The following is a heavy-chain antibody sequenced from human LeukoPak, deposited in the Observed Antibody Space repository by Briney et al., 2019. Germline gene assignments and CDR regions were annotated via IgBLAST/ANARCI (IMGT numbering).Heavy chain of an antibody. CDR1: GFTFSSYG. CDR2: IWYDGSNK. J-gene: IGHJ4*02. D-gene: IGHD5-18*01. V-gene: IGHV3-30*02. CDR3: AKDHFLYSYGSAYYFDY. Sequence: GGSLRLSCAASGFTFSSYGMHWVRQAPGKGLEWVAVIWYDGSNKYYADSVKGRFTISRDNSKNTLYLQMNSLRAEDTAVYYCAKDHFLYSYGSAYYFDYWGQGTLVTVSS.